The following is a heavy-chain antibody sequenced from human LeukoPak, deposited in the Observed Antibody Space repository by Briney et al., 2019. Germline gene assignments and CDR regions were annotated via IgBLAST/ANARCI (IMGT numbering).Heavy chain of an antibody. D-gene: IGHD3-22*01. J-gene: IGHJ4*02. Sequence: GGSLRLSCAASGFTFDDYAMHWVRQAPGKGLEWVSLISGDGGSTYYADSMKGRFTISRDNSKNSLYLQMNSLRTEDTALYYCAKDGSYDRSGYYYGRFDYWGQGTLVTVSS. CDR3: AKDGSYDRSGYYYGRFDY. CDR2: ISGDGGST. V-gene: IGHV3-43*02. CDR1: GFTFDDYA.